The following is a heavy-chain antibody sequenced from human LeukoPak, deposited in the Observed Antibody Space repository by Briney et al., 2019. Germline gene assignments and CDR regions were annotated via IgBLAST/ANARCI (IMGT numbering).Heavy chain of an antibody. CDR1: GFTFSSYS. CDR3: ARVPIEDGDPNGYFDY. J-gene: IGHJ4*02. Sequence: GGSLRLSCAASGFTFSSYSMNWVRQAPGKGLEWVSSISSSSSYIYYADSVKGRFTISRDNAKNSLYLQMNSLRAEDTAVYYCARVPIEDGDPNGYFDYWGQGTLVTVSS. V-gene: IGHV3-21*01. CDR2: ISSSSSYI. D-gene: IGHD4-17*01.